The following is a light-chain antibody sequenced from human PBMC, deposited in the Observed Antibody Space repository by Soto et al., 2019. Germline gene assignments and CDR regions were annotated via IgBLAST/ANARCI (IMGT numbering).Light chain of an antibody. V-gene: IGLV2-14*01. Sequence: QSVLTQPASVSGSPGQSITISCTGTSSDVVNYNYVSWYQQHPGKAPEVIIYGVSNRPSGVSNRFSGSKSGNTASLTISGLQAEDEGDYYCSSFTTSSTPHYVFGTGTKVTVL. CDR3: SSFTTSSTPHYV. J-gene: IGLJ1*01. CDR1: SSDVVNYNY. CDR2: GVS.